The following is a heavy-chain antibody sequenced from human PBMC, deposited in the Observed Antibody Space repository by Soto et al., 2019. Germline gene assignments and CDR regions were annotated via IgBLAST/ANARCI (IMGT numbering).Heavy chain of an antibody. D-gene: IGHD6-19*01. J-gene: IGHJ4*02. CDR1: GFTFGSYW. CDR3: ARDRSGGFDY. Sequence: EVQLVESGGGLVQPGGSLRLSCAASGFTFGSYWMHWVRQGPGKGLVWVSRVSSDGSSTIYADSVKGRFTISRDNAKNTLYLQMNSLRAEDTAVYYCARDRSGGFDYWGQGTLVTVSS. V-gene: IGHV3-74*01. CDR2: VSSDGSST.